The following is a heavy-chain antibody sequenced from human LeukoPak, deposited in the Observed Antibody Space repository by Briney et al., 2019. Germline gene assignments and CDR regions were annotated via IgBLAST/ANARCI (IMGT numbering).Heavy chain of an antibody. V-gene: IGHV3-7*01. J-gene: IGHJ5*01. CDR3: ARWTHDRTYYWIDS. CDR1: GFTFSSYW. Sequence: PGGSLRLSCAASGFTFSSYWMTWLPQAPGKGREWVASVRQDGNQKYYVDSVKGRFTISRDNAMNTLYLQMSSLTAEDTAVYYCARWTHDRTYYWIDSWGQGTLVTVSS. CDR2: VRQDGNQK. D-gene: IGHD5-18*01.